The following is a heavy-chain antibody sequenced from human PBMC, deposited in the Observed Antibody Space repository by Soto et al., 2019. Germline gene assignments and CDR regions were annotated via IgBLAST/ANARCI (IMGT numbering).Heavy chain of an antibody. J-gene: IGHJ6*02. CDR1: RGTFNTSP. V-gene: IGHV1-69*01. Sequence: QVQLAQSGVEVKKPGSSVKVSCQTSRGTFNTSPISGVRQAPGQVLEGLGAILPVFGMVKYAQQFQDRLNLTEDESKTSVGMEVSSLTPDDTAVYFCSTPHLWGRQYDYRSPTTASLYHSGLGVWGQGTTVIVSS. CDR2: ILPVFGMV. D-gene: IGHD3-16*01. CDR3: STPHLWGRQYDYRSPTTASLYHSGLGV.